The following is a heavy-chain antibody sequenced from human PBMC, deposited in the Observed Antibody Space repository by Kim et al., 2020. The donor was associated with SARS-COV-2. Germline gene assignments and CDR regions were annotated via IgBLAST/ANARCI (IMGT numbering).Heavy chain of an antibody. J-gene: IGHJ6*02. V-gene: IGHV1-24*01. Sequence: ASVKVSCKVSGYTLTELSMHWVRQAPGKGLEWMGGFDPEDGETIYAQKFQGRVTMTEDTSTDTAYMELSSLRSEDTAVYYCATGLWFGELFSVYCMDVWGQGTTVTVSS. CDR2: FDPEDGET. CDR1: GYTLTELS. CDR3: ATGLWFGELFSVYCMDV. D-gene: IGHD3-10*01.